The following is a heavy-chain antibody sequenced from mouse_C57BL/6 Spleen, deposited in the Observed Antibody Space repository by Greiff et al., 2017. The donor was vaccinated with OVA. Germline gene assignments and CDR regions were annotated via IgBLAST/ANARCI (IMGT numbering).Heavy chain of an antibody. CDR2: IDPSDSYT. J-gene: IGHJ2*01. V-gene: IGHV1-50*01. CDR3: ARLNDYVDY. Sequence: QVQLQQSGAELVKPGASVKLSCKASGYTFTSYWMQWVKQRPGQGLEWIGEIDPSDSYTNYNQKFKGKATLTVDTSSSTAYMQLSSLTSEDSAVYYCARLNDYVDYWGQGTTLTVSS. CDR1: GYTFTSYW. D-gene: IGHD2-3*01.